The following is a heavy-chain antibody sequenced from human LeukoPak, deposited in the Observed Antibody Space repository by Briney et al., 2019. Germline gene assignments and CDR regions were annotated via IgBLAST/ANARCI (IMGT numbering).Heavy chain of an antibody. CDR1: GGSISSYY. CDR3: ARGTIAARYYYYYYMDV. D-gene: IGHD6-6*01. CDR2: IYYSGST. V-gene: IGHV4-59*12. J-gene: IGHJ6*03. Sequence: PSETLSLTCTVSGGSISSYYWSWIRQPPGKGLEWIGYIYYSGSTNYNPSLKSRVTISVDTSKNQFSLKLSSVTAADTAVYYCARGTIAARYYYYYYMDVWGKGTTVTVSS.